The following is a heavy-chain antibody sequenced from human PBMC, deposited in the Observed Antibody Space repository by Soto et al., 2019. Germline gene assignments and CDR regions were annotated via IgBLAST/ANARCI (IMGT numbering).Heavy chain of an antibody. CDR3: TRRYGDSFQH. CDR2: IRSKDYSSAT. V-gene: IGHV3-73*02. J-gene: IGHJ1*01. D-gene: IGHD3-10*01. Sequence: EVQLVESGGGLVQPGGSLKLSCAASGFTFSASAMHWFRLDSGKGLAWVGRIRSKDYSSATAYAASVKDRFTVSRDDSKNTAYLQMNSLKIEDTAVYYCTRRYGDSFQHWCQGTLVTVSS. CDR1: GFTFSASA.